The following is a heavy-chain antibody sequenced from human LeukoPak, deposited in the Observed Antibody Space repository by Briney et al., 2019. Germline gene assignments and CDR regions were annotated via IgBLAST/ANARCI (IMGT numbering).Heavy chain of an antibody. D-gene: IGHD6-13*01. J-gene: IGHJ5*02. CDR1: GYTFTSYY. V-gene: IGHV1-46*01. CDR3: ARESSSSWYIRWFDP. CDR2: INPSGGST. Sequence: ASVKVSCKAPGYTFTSYYMHWVRQAPGQGLEWMGIINPSGGSTSYAQKFQGRVTMTRDMSTSTVYMELSSLRSEDTAVYYCARESSSSWYIRWFDPWGQGTLVTVSS.